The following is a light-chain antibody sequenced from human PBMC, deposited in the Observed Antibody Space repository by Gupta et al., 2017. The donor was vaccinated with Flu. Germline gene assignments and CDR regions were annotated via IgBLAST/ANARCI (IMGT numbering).Light chain of an antibody. CDR3: HVWDGSVDQRVWV. Sequence: SYVLTQPPTVSMAPGQTARITCGGTNVGSKTVHWYPQKPGQAPGLVVYDDSVRPSGIPGRVSGSNSGNTATMIISRVEAGDEADYYCHVWDGSVDQRVWVFGGGTKLTVL. CDR1: NVGSKT. CDR2: DDS. J-gene: IGLJ3*02. V-gene: IGLV3-21*02.